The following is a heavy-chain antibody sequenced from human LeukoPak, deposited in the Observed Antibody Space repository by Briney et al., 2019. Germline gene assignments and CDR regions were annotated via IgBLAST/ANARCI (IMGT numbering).Heavy chain of an antibody. CDR1: GGSISSSNW. Sequence: SETLSLTCAVSGGSISSSNWWSWVRQPPGKGLEWIGEINHSGYTNYNPSLKSRVTISVHTSKNQFSLKLTSVTAADTAVYYCARPVPSRLGWFDPWGQGTLVTVSS. V-gene: IGHV4-4*02. CDR2: INHSGYT. D-gene: IGHD1-1*01. J-gene: IGHJ5*02. CDR3: ARPVPSRLGWFDP.